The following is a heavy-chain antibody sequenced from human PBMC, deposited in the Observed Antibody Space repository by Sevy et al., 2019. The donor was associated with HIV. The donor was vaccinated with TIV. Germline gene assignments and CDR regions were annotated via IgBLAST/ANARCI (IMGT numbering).Heavy chain of an antibody. D-gene: IGHD3-22*01. Sequence: APVKVSCKASGYTFTSYGISWVRQAPGQGLEWMGWISAYNHKTNYAQKIQGRVTMSTDTSTSTAYMEVRSLRSDDTAVYFCSRDGPDTYYYASSRYLGYFDYWGQGTWVTVSS. V-gene: IGHV1-18*01. J-gene: IGHJ4*02. CDR2: ISAYNHKT. CDR1: GYTFTSYG. CDR3: SRDGPDTYYYASSRYLGYFDY.